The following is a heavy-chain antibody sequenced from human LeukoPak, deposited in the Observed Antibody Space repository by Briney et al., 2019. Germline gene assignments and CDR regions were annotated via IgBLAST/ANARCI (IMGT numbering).Heavy chain of an antibody. CDR3: AKCHPPPITGTKNYYMDV. Sequence: PGGSLRLSCAASGFTFSSYGMHWVRQAPGKGLEWVAFIRYDGSNKYYADSVKGRFTISRDNSKNTLYLQMNSLRAEDTAVYYCAKCHPPPITGTKNYYMDVWGKGTTVTVSS. CDR1: GFTFSSYG. CDR2: IRYDGSNK. V-gene: IGHV3-30*02. D-gene: IGHD1-7*01. J-gene: IGHJ6*03.